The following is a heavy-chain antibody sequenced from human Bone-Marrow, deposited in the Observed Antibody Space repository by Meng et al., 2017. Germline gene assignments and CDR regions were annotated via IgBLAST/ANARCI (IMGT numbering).Heavy chain of an antibody. J-gene: IGHJ4*02. CDR1: GFAFSDYS. D-gene: IGHD6-25*01. CDR2: ISGLSTTT. Sequence: GESLKISCAASGFAFSDYSMSWIRQAPRKGLEWLSLISGLSTTTHYAESVRGRFTISRDNAKNSLFLQMDSLRAEDTAMYYCARDEDISAAGKLFGDYWGQGTLVTVSS. V-gene: IGHV3-11*01. CDR3: ARDEDISAAGKLFGDY.